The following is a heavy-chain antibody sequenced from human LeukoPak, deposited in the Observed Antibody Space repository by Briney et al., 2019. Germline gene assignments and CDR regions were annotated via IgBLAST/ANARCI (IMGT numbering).Heavy chain of an antibody. CDR2: IGGSGDTT. CDR3: ARDGLGWGSSWMIPNDY. D-gene: IGHD3-16*01. Sequence: GGSLRLSCAASGFTFSKYAMSWVRQAPGKGLEWVSGIGGSGDTTYYTESVEGRFTVSRDNANNWLFLQMHSLRAEDTALYYCARDGLGWGSSWMIPNDYWGEGTLVTVSS. J-gene: IGHJ4*02. V-gene: IGHV3-23*01. CDR1: GFTFSKYA.